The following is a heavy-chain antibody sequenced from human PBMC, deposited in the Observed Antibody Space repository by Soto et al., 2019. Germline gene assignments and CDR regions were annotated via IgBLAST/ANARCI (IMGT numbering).Heavy chain of an antibody. D-gene: IGHD3-3*01. J-gene: IGHJ3*02. Sequence: ASVKVSCKASGYTFTSYGISWVRQAPXQGLEWMGWISAYNGNTNYAQKLQGRVTMTTDTSTSTAYMELRSLRSDDTAVYYCARGRSGGYDFWSGYYGMNAFDIWGQGTMVTVSS. CDR3: ARGRSGGYDFWSGYYGMNAFDI. CDR2: ISAYNGNT. V-gene: IGHV1-18*01. CDR1: GYTFTSYG.